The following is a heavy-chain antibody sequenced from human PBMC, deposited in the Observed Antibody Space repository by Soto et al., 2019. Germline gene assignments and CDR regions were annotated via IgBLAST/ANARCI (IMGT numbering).Heavy chain of an antibody. D-gene: IGHD6-13*01. Sequence: HPGGSLRLSCAASGFTFSSYGMHWVRQAPGKGLEWVAVIWYDGSNKYYADSVKGRFTISRDNSKNTLYLQMNSLRAEDTAVYYCARGRLISSSWYLSYYYGMDVWGQGTTVTVSS. CDR2: IWYDGSNK. J-gene: IGHJ6*02. V-gene: IGHV3-33*01. CDR1: GFTFSSYG. CDR3: ARGRLISSSWYLSYYYGMDV.